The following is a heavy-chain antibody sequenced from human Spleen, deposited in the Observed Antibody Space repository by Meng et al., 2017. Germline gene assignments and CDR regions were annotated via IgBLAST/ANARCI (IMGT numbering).Heavy chain of an antibody. Sequence: HVQLTQWGAGLLKPSETLSLTCVVSGGSFSAYYWSWIRQPPGKGLEWIGEINHSGSTNYNPSLESRATISVDTSQNNLSLKLSSVTAADSAVYYCARGPTTMAHDFDYWGQGTLVTVSS. CDR2: INHSGST. D-gene: IGHD4-11*01. CDR3: ARGPTTMAHDFDY. J-gene: IGHJ4*02. V-gene: IGHV4-34*01. CDR1: GGSFSAYY.